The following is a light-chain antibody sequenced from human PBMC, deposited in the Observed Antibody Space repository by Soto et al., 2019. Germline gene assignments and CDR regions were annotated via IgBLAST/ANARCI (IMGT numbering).Light chain of an antibody. CDR2: LEGSGNY. CDR1: SGHSSYI. V-gene: IGLV4-60*02. Sequence: QSVLTQSSSASASLGSSVKLTCTLSSGHSSYIIAWHQQQPGKAPRYLMNLEGSGNYNKGSGVPDRFSGSSSGADRYLTISTLRFEDEADYYCETWDSNTRVFGGGTKVTVL. J-gene: IGLJ3*02. CDR3: ETWDSNTRV.